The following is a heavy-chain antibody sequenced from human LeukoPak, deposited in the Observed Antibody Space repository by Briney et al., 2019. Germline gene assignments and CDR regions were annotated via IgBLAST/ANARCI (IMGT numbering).Heavy chain of an antibody. V-gene: IGHV4-34*01. Sequence: SETLSLTCAVYGGSFSGYYWSWIRQPPGKGLEWIGESNHSGSTNYNPSLKSRVTISVDTSKNQFSLKLSSVTAADTAVYYCARGWFGELGLYYYYMDVWGKGTTGTISS. CDR2: SNHSGST. D-gene: IGHD3-10*01. J-gene: IGHJ6*03. CDR1: GGSFSGYY. CDR3: ARGWFGELGLYYYYMDV.